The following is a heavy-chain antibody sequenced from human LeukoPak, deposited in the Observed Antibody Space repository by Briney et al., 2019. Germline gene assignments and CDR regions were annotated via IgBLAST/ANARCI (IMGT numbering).Heavy chain of an antibody. J-gene: IGHJ4*02. CDR3: AKSPAAIPYGYYVYDF. V-gene: IGHV3-23*01. CDR1: GFTFHDYG. CDR2: VRGSDGTT. Sequence: GGSLRLSCAASGFTFHDYGMSWVRQAPGKGLEWVAGVRGSDGTTSYADSVKGRFTISRDISQNTLYLQINSLRAEDTAVYYCAKSPAAIPYGYYVYDFWGQGTLVTVSS. D-gene: IGHD4-17*01.